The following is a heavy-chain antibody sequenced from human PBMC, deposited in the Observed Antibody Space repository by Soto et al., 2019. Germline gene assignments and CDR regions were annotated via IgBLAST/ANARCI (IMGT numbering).Heavy chain of an antibody. Sequence: QVQLQQWGAGLLKPSETLSLTSAVYGGSFSGYYWSWVRQPPGKGLEWIGELNDSGGTNYNASLNSRVSTSGDPSNTQLSLKLSFVTAADTAVYYCVRARGGVQDWGQGTLVTVSS. J-gene: IGHJ1*01. CDR2: LNDSGGT. V-gene: IGHV4-34*01. CDR3: VRARGGVQD. D-gene: IGHD3-10*01. CDR1: GGSFSGYY.